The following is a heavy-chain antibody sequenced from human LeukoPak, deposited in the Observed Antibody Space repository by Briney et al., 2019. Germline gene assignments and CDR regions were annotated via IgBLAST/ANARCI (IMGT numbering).Heavy chain of an antibody. J-gene: IGHJ6*03. CDR1: GFTFDDYA. V-gene: IGHV3-9*01. CDR2: ISWNSGSI. Sequence: PGGSLRLSCAASGFTFDDYAMHWVRQAPGKGLEWVSGISWNSGSIGYADSVKGRFTISRDNAKNSLYLQMNSLRAEDTAVYYCARESYYDFWSGYTYYYYYMDVWGKGTTVTVSS. CDR3: ARESYYDFWSGYTYYYYYMDV. D-gene: IGHD3-3*01.